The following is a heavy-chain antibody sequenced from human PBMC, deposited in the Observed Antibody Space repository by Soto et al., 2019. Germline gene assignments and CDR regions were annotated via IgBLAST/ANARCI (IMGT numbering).Heavy chain of an antibody. CDR3: AKRGSGSQFDY. CDR1: GFTFSSYA. Sequence: EVQLLESGGGLVQPGGSLRLSCAASGFTFSSYAMSWVRQAAGKGLEWVSVISGSGGSTYYADSVKGRFTISRDNSKNTLYLQMNSLRAEDTAVHYCAKRGSGSQFDYWGQGTLVTVSS. D-gene: IGHD1-26*01. J-gene: IGHJ4*02. V-gene: IGHV3-23*01. CDR2: ISGSGGST.